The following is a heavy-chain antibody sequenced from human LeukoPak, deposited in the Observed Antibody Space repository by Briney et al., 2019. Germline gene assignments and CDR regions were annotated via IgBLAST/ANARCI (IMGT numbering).Heavy chain of an antibody. CDR1: GFTFSDYG. V-gene: IGHV3-30*02. CDR3: AKVHGWGRQLGYYFDY. CDR2: ISYGVTGT. D-gene: IGHD2-15*01. J-gene: IGHJ4*01. Sequence: AGGSLRLSCEPPGFTFSDYGFHWVRQPPGKGLEWVAFISYGVTGTQYAGSVKGRFIISRVDSKNTLFLQMNSLRDEDTAIYFCAKVHGWGRQLGYYFDYWGHGTLVTVSS.